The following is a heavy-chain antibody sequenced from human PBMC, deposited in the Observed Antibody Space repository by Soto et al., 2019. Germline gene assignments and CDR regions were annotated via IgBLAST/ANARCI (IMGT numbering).Heavy chain of an antibody. J-gene: IGHJ3*02. CDR1: WESFSVNVAA. CDR2: TYYRSKWYN. Sequence: PSQTLSLTCAMSWESFSVNVAAFDLVRHSPSRGLEWLGRTYYRSKWYNDYAVSVQSLITINPDTSKNQLSLQLNSVTPEDTAVYYCARAILKMVSEAFDIWGQRKLVTVSS. CDR3: ARAILKMVSEAFDI. V-gene: IGHV6-1*01. D-gene: IGHD2-15*01.